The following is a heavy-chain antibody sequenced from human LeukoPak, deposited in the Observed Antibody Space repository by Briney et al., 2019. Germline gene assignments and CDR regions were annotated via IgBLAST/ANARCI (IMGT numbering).Heavy chain of an antibody. V-gene: IGHV3-7*03. CDR2: IKLDGSEK. CDR3: AKGSYYDSSGSFYFDY. CDR1: GFTFGKYW. J-gene: IGHJ4*02. D-gene: IGHD3-22*01. Sequence: GGSLRLSCVASGFTFGKYWMSWVRQAPGKGLEWVANIKLDGSEKNYVDSVKGRFTISRDNTKNSLYLQMNSLRAEDTAAYYCAKGSYYDSSGSFYFDYWGQGTLVTVSS.